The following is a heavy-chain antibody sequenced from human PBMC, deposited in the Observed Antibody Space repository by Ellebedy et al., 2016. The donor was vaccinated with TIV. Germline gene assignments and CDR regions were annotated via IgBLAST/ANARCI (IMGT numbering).Heavy chain of an antibody. V-gene: IGHV4-59*08. CDR1: GGSISDYY. J-gene: IGHJ5*01. CDR2: IFYSGST. CDR3: AAGNGWLDF. D-gene: IGHD2-8*01. Sequence: MPGGSLRLSCTVSGGSISDYYWSWIRSPPGKGLEWFGFIFYSGSTNYNPSFKSRVSMSADTSKNQFSLKLKSVTPTDTAVYYRAAGNGWLDFWGPGILVTVSS.